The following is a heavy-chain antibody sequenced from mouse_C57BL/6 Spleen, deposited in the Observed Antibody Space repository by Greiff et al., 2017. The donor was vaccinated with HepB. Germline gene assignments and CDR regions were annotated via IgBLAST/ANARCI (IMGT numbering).Heavy chain of an antibody. J-gene: IGHJ4*01. V-gene: IGHV1-15*01. CDR3: TRKGTTVVARGYAMDY. Sequence: VQLQQSGAELVRPGASVTLSCKASGYTFTDYEMHWVKQTPVHGLEWIGAIDPETGGTAYNQKFKGKAILTADKSSSTAYMELRSLTSEDSAVYYCTRKGTTVVARGYAMDYWGQGTSVTVSS. CDR1: GYTFTDYE. CDR2: IDPETGGT. D-gene: IGHD1-1*01.